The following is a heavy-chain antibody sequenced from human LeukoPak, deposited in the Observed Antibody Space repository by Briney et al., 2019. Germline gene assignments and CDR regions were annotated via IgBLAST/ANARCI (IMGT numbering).Heavy chain of an antibody. CDR3: AKGAAHFDY. CDR2: ISFDGSDK. V-gene: IGHV3-30*04. D-gene: IGHD6-6*01. Sequence: HPGRSLRLSCAASGFTFNTYAMHWVRQAPGKGLEWVALISFDGSDKYYADSVKGRFTISRDNSKNTLYLQINSLRVDDTAVYYCAKGAAHFDYWGQGALVTVSS. J-gene: IGHJ4*02. CDR1: GFTFNTYA.